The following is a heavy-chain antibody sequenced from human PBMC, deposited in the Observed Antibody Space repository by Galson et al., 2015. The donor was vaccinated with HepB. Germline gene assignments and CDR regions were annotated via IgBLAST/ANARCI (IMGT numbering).Heavy chain of an antibody. CDR2: ISYDGSNK. Sequence: SLRLSCAASGFTFSSYGMHWVRQAPGKGLEWVAVISYDGSNKYYADSVKGRFTISRDNSKNTLYLQMNSLRAEDTAVYYCAKLTDYYDSSGLFGADAFDIWGQGTMVTVSS. CDR1: GFTFSSYG. J-gene: IGHJ3*02. D-gene: IGHD3-22*01. CDR3: AKLTDYYDSSGLFGADAFDI. V-gene: IGHV3-30*18.